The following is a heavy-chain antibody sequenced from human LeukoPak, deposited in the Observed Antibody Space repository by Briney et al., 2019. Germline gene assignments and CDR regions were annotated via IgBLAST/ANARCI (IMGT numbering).Heavy chain of an antibody. CDR3: ARQLYGSDH. Sequence: SETLSLTCGVSGVSFSTYYWSWIRQSPEKGLEWIGEVNHSGYTNYNPSLKSRVTISVDTSKNQFSLKLSSVTAAGTAVYYCARQLYGSDHWGQGTLVTVSS. V-gene: IGHV4-34*01. D-gene: IGHD4-17*01. CDR1: GVSFSTYY. CDR2: VNHSGYT. J-gene: IGHJ4*02.